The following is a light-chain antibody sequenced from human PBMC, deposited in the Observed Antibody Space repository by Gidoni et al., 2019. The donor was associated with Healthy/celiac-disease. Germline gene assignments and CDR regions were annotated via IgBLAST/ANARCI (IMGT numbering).Light chain of an antibody. CDR2: DAS. V-gene: IGKV3-11*01. CDR3: QQRSNWPRT. Sequence: IVLTQSPATLSLSPGERATLSCRASQSVSSYLAWYQQKPDQAPRLLIYDASNRATGIPARFSGSGSGTDFTLTISSLEPEDFAVYYCQQRSNWPRTFGQGTKLEIK. J-gene: IGKJ2*01. CDR1: QSVSSY.